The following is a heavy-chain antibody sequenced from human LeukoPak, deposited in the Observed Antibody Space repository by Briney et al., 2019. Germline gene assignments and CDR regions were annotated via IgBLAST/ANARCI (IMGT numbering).Heavy chain of an antibody. Sequence: ASVKVSCKASGYTFTGYYMHWVRQAPGQGLEWMGRINPNSGGTNYAQKFQGRVTMTRDTSISTAYMELSRPRSDDTAVYYCARDNGYSSSPDYWGQGTLVTVSS. J-gene: IGHJ4*02. CDR2: INPNSGGT. CDR3: ARDNGYSSSPDY. CDR1: GYTFTGYY. V-gene: IGHV1-2*06. D-gene: IGHD6-19*01.